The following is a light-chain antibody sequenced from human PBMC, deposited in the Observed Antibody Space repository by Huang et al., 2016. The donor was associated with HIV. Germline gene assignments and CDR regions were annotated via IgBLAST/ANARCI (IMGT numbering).Light chain of an antibody. Sequence: EIVLTQSPGTLSLSVGVRASLSCRASQSVSRYVAWYQQKPGQAPRLLIYAGSNRATGIPARFSGSGSGTDFTLTISSLEPEDFAVYYCQQRSNWGGAFGPGTKVEI. V-gene: IGKV3-11*01. J-gene: IGKJ3*01. CDR3: QQRSNWGGA. CDR1: QSVSRY. CDR2: AGS.